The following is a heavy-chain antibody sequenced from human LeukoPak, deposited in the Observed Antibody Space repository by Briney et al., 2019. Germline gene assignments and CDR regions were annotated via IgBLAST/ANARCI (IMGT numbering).Heavy chain of an antibody. CDR2: ISYDGSNK. Sequence: PGGSLRLSCAASGFTFSSYGMHWVRQAPGKGLEWVAVISYDGSNKYYADSVKGRFTISRDNSKNTLYLQMNSLRAEDTAVYYCAKAHYGSGRERFDYWGQGTLVTVSS. CDR3: AKAHYGSGRERFDY. D-gene: IGHD3-10*01. CDR1: GFTFSSYG. V-gene: IGHV3-30*18. J-gene: IGHJ4*02.